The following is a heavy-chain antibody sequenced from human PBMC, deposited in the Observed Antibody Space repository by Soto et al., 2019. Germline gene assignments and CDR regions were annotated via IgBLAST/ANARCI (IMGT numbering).Heavy chain of an antibody. D-gene: IGHD6-25*01. J-gene: IGHJ3*02. V-gene: IGHV3-53*01. CDR2: IYRGDAT. CDR1: GFSVSDNY. CDR3: ARDRSDSSRDDSFDI. Sequence: PGGSLRLSCAVSGFSVSDNYMSWVRQAPGKGLEWVSVIYRGDATHYADSVKDRFTISRDNSKNTVYLQMNSLRAEDTAVYYCARDRSDSSRDDSFDIWGQGTVVTVSS.